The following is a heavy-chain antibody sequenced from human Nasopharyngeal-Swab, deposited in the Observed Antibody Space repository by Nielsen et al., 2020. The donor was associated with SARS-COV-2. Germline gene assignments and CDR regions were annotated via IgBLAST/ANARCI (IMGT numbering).Heavy chain of an antibody. Sequence: SETLSLTCAVYGGSFSGYYWSWIRQPPGKGLEWIGEINHSGSTNYNPSLKSRVTISVDTSKNQFSLKLSSVTAADTAVYYCARDGDILTGYYDYWGQGTLVTVSS. CDR2: INHSGST. V-gene: IGHV4-34*01. J-gene: IGHJ4*02. D-gene: IGHD3-9*01. CDR1: GGSFSGYY. CDR3: ARDGDILTGYYDY.